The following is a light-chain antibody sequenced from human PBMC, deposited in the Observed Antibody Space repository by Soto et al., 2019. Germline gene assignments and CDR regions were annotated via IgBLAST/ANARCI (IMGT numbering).Light chain of an antibody. CDR2: SNN. V-gene: IGLV1-44*01. J-gene: IGLJ1*01. CDR1: GSNIGSNT. CDR3: AAWDDSLNGSYV. Sequence: VLTQPPSASGTPGQRVTISCSGSGSNIGSNTVNWYQQLPGTAPKLLIYSNNQRPSGVPDRFSGSKSGTSASLAISGLQSEDEADYYCAAWDDSLNGSYVFGTGTKVT.